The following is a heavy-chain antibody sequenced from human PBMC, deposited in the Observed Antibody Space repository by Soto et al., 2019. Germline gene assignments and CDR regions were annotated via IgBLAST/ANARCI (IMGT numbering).Heavy chain of an antibody. CDR2: IKQDGSEK. Sequence: GGSLRLSCAVSGFNFSSYWMSWVRQAPGQGPEWVANIKQDGSEKNYVDSVKDRFTISRDNAENSLYLQMNRLRVEDTAIYYCARSRVAPYYRTFWGQGTLVTVSS. CDR3: ARSRVAPYYRTF. V-gene: IGHV3-7*01. D-gene: IGHD3-16*01. J-gene: IGHJ4*02. CDR1: GFNFSSYW.